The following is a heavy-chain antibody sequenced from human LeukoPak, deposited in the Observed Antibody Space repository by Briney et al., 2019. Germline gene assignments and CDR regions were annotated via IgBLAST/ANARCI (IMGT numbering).Heavy chain of an antibody. V-gene: IGHV4-59*01. D-gene: IGHD3-3*01. CDR3: AWFSDFWSGYYRHDAFDI. CDR2: IYHSGTT. CDR1: GGSISSWF. J-gene: IGHJ3*02. Sequence: SSETLSLTCNVSGGSISSWFWNWIRQPPGKGLEWIGYIYHSGTTKYNPSLKSRVTISIDTSKNQFSLRLSSVTAADTAVYYCAWFSDFWSGYYRHDAFDIWGQGTTVTVSS.